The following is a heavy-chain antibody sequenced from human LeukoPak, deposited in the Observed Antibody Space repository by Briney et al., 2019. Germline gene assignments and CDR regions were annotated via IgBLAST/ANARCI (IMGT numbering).Heavy chain of an antibody. CDR3: ARGGTEIYYYYYGMDV. CDR1: GFSFTSNA. J-gene: IGHJ6*02. V-gene: IGHV3-30*04. CDR2: ISYDGSDK. Sequence: GGSLRLSCAASGFSFTSNAMHWVRQAPGKGLEWVAVISYDGSDKYYTESVMGRFTISRDKSKNTLFLQMNSLRAEDTAVYYCARGGTEIYYYYYGMDVWGQGTTVTVSS.